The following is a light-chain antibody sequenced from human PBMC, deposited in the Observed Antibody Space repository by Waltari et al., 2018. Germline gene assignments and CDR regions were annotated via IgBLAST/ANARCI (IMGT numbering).Light chain of an antibody. CDR3: QQYNNWPPA. CDR2: GAS. CDR1: QSVSSN. V-gene: IGKV3-15*01. J-gene: IGKJ4*01. Sequence: EIVMTQSPATLSVSPGERATLSCRASQSVSSNLAWYQQKPGQAPRLLIYGASTRATGTPARFSGSGSGTEFTLTISSLQSEDFAVYYCQQYNNWPPACGGGTKVEIK.